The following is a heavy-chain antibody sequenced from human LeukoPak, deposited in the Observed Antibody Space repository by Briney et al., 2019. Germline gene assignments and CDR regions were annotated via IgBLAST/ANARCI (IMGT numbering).Heavy chain of an antibody. CDR3: ARDLGLGSNYGLGDAFDI. V-gene: IGHV3-48*03. Sequence: PGGSLRLSCAASGXXFXXXEXXWXXXAPGXGLXXVXXIXRXXTTIYYADSVKXRFTISRDNAKNSLYLQMNSLRAEDTAVYYCARDLGLGSNYGLGDAFDIWGQGTRVTVSS. CDR1: GXXFXXXE. CDR2: IXRXXTTI. D-gene: IGHD5-18*01. J-gene: IGHJ3*02.